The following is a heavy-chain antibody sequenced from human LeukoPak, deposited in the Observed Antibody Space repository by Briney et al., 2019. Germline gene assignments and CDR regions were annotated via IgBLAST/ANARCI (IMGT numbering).Heavy chain of an antibody. CDR2: INPNSGGT. J-gene: IGHJ4*02. D-gene: IGHD2/OR15-2a*01. Sequence: ASVKVSCKTSGYTFTGYYMHWVRQAPGQGLEWMGWINPNSGGTNYAQKFQGRVTMTTDTSTSTAYMELRSLRSDDTAVYYCARRKIVYPDCWGQGTLVTVSS. V-gene: IGHV1-2*02. CDR1: GYTFTGYY. CDR3: ARRKIVYPDC.